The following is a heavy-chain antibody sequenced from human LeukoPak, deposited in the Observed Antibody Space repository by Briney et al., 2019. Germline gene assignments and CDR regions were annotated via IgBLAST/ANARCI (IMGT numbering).Heavy chain of an antibody. J-gene: IGHJ4*02. D-gene: IGHD3-22*01. Sequence: GGSLRLSCAASGFTLSSYGMHWVRQAPGKGLEGVAVIWYDGSNKYYADSVKGRFTISGDNSKNTLYLQMNSLRAEDTAVYYCARDLYYYDSRVFDYWGQGTLVTVSS. V-gene: IGHV3-33*01. CDR1: GFTLSSYG. CDR2: IWYDGSNK. CDR3: ARDLYYYDSRVFDY.